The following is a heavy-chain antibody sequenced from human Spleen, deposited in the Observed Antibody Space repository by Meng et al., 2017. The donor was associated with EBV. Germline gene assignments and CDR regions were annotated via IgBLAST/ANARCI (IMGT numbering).Heavy chain of an antibody. V-gene: IGHV4-34*01. Sequence: QVQLQQWGARLLKPSEXLSLTCAVHGGSLSVYYWSWIRQTPGKGLEWIGEINHSGSTNYNPSLKSRVTISVDTSKNQFSLKLSSVTAADTAVYYCAEGGYCSGGSCYLDYWGQGTLVTVSS. CDR2: INHSGST. D-gene: IGHD2-15*01. J-gene: IGHJ4*02. CDR1: GGSLSVYY. CDR3: AEGGYCSGGSCYLDY.